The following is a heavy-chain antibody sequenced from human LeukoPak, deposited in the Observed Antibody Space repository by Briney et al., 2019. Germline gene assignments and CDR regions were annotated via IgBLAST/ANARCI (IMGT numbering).Heavy chain of an antibody. D-gene: IGHD3-10*01. CDR3: ARGRLGELHDY. CDR2: IIPIFGTA. Sequence: SVKVSCKASGGTFSSYAISWVRPAPGQGLEWMGGIIPIFGTANYAQKFQGRVTITADKSTSTAYMELSSLRSEDTAVYYCARGRLGELHDYWGQGTLVTVSS. CDR1: GGTFSSYA. V-gene: IGHV1-69*06. J-gene: IGHJ4*02.